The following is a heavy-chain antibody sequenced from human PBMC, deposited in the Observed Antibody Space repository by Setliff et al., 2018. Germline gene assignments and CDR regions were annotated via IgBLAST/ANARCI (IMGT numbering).Heavy chain of an antibody. V-gene: IGHV3-43*01. J-gene: IGHJ4*02. CDR2: ISWDGGST. CDR3: ARGQATGVGSTLQY. Sequence: GSLRLSCAASGFNFENYIMHWVRQVPGKGLEWVSLISWDGGSTYYADSVKGRFTISRDNSKNSLYLQTNSLRTEDTALYYCARGQATGVGSTLQYWGQGTQVTVSS. D-gene: IGHD1-1*01. CDR1: GFNFENYI.